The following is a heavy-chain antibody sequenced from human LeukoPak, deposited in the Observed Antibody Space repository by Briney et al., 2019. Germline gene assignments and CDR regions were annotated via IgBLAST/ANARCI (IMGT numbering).Heavy chain of an antibody. CDR2: IYTSGST. V-gene: IGHV4-4*07. D-gene: IGHD4-17*01. J-gene: IGHJ4*02. CDR1: GGSTSSYY. Sequence: SEALSLTCTVSGGSTSSYYWSWIRQPAGKGLEWIGRIYTSGSTNYNPSLKSRVTMSVDTSKNQFSLKLSSVTAADTAVYYCARSGGSYGDYCFDYWGQGTLVTVSS. CDR3: ARSGGSYGDYCFDY.